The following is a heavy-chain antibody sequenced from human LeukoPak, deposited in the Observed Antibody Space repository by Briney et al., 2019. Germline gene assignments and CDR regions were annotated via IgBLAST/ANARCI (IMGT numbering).Heavy chain of an antibody. V-gene: IGHV3-33*01. CDR2: IWYDGSYK. CDR3: ARWGSSSLDY. Sequence: PGGSLRLSCAASGFTFSSYGMQWVRQAPGKGLEWVAVIWYDGSYKYHADSVKGRFTISRDNSRNTLYLQMDSLSVEHTAVYYCARWGSSSLDYWGQGTLVTVSS. D-gene: IGHD6-6*01. CDR1: GFTFSSYG. J-gene: IGHJ4*02.